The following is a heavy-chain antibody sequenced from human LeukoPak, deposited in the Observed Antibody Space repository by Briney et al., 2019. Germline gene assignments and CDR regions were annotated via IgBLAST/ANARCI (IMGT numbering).Heavy chain of an antibody. CDR1: GGSISSSSYS. D-gene: IGHD5-12*01. CDR2: VSHSGSI. V-gene: IGHV4-39*01. CDR3: WAIVTTIKLDF. Sequence: PSETLSLTCTVSGGSISSSSYSWGWIRQPPGKGLAWIGSVSHSGSINYDPSLKNGVTISVDTSKNQFSLKLSSVTAADTAVYYCWAIVTTIKLDFWGQGTLVTVSS. J-gene: IGHJ4*02.